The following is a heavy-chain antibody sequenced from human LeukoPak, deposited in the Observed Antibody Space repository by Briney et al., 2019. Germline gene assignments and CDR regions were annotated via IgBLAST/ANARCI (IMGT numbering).Heavy chain of an antibody. CDR1: GFTFKNFA. CDR2: VSATGGGA. J-gene: IGHJ4*02. CDR3: AKDVRRAEYCSGTTCYTSSFDY. D-gene: IGHD2-2*02. Sequence: GGSLRLSCAASGFTFKNFAMTWVRQAPGKGLEWVSTVSATGGGAYYADSVKGRFTISRDNSKDTLSLQMNTLRAEDTAVYYCAKDVRRAEYCSGTTCYTSSFDYWGQGTLVTVSS. V-gene: IGHV3-23*01.